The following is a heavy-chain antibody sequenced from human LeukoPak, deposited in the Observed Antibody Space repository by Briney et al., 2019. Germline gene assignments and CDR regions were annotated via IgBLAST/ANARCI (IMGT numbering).Heavy chain of an antibody. V-gene: IGHV3-23*01. CDR2: LSGSGDKT. D-gene: IGHD6-13*01. CDR3: ARDRSYAFAI. J-gene: IGHJ3*02. CDR1: GFAFSTYA. Sequence: GGSLRLSCAASGFAFSTYAMSWVRQAPGKGLEWVSALSGSGDKTYYADSVKGRFTISRDNSKNTLYLQMNSLRAKDSALYYCARDRSYAFAIWGQGTMVTVSS.